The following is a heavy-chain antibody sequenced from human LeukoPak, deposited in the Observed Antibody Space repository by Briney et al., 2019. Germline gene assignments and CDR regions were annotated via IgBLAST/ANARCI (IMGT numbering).Heavy chain of an antibody. J-gene: IGHJ6*02. Sequence: ASVTVSCTASGYTFTGYYMHWVRQAPGQGLEWMGWINPNSGGTNYAQKFQGWVTMTRDTSISTAYMELSRLRSDDTAVYYCARGGEDSGYDPYYYYYGMDVWGQGTTVTVSS. CDR3: ARGGEDSGYDPYYYYYGMDV. D-gene: IGHD5-12*01. CDR2: INPNSGGT. CDR1: GYTFTGYY. V-gene: IGHV1-2*04.